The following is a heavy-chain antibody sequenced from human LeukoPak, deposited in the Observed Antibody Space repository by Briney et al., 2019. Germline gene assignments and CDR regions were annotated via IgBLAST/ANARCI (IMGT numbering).Heavy chain of an antibody. CDR1: GGSIRSSSYY. CDR2: IYYSGST. V-gene: IGHV4-39*01. J-gene: IGHJ4*02. CDR3: ARQVVAVAGTGYFDY. Sequence: SETLSLACTVSGGSIRSSSYYWGWIRQPPGKGLEWIGSIYYSGSTYYNASLKSRGTISVDTSKNQFSLKLNSVTAADTAVYFCARQVVAVAGTGYFDYWGQGTLVTVSS. D-gene: IGHD6-19*01.